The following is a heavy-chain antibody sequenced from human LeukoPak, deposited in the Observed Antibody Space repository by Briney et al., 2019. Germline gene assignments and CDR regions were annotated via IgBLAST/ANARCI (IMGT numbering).Heavy chain of an antibody. D-gene: IGHD3-9*01. J-gene: IGHJ4*02. CDR1: GGTFSSYA. CDR3: ARPSLRYFDWYAFDY. Sequence: EASVKVSCKASGGTFSSYAISWVRQAPGQGLEWMGIINPSGGSTSYAQKFQGRVTMTRDMSTSTVYMELSSLRSEDTAVYYCARPSLRYFDWYAFDYWGQGTLVTVSS. CDR2: INPSGGST. V-gene: IGHV1-46*01.